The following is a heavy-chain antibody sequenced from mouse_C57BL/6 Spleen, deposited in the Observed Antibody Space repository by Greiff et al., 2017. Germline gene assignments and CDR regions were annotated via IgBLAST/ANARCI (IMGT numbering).Heavy chain of an antibody. Sequence: QVQLQQSGAELVKPGASVKISCKASGYAFSSYWMNWVKQRPGKGLEWIGQIYPGDGDTNYNGKFKGKATLTADKSSSTAYMQLSSLTSEDSAVYFCTRDGSRAWFAYWGQGTLVTVSA. D-gene: IGHD1-1*01. CDR1: GYAFSSYW. CDR2: IYPGDGDT. V-gene: IGHV1-80*01. J-gene: IGHJ3*01. CDR3: TRDGSRAWFAY.